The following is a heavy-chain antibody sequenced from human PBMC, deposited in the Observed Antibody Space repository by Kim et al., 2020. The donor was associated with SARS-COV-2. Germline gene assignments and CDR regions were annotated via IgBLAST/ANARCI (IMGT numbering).Heavy chain of an antibody. D-gene: IGHD5-12*01. V-gene: IGHV4-34*01. CDR1: GGSFSGYY. CDR3: ARGQREMRKMATTRPFDY. Sequence: SETLSLTCAVYGGSFSGYYWSWIRQPPGKGLEWIGEINHSGSTNYNPSLKSRVTISVDTSKNQFSLKLSSVTAADTAVYYCARGQREMRKMATTRPFDYWGQGTLVTVSS. CDR2: INHSGST. J-gene: IGHJ4*02.